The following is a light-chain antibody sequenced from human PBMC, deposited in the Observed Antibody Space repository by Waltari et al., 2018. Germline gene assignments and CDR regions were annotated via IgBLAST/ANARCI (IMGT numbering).Light chain of an antibody. CDR3: QQYDNLPIT. CDR1: QDISNY. Sequence: DIQMTQSPSSLSASVGDRVTITCQASQDISNYLNCYQQKPGKATKILIYDASNLETGVPSRFSASGSGTDFTFTIRSLQPEDIATYYCQQYDNLPITFGPGTKVDIK. CDR2: DAS. J-gene: IGKJ3*01. V-gene: IGKV1-33*01.